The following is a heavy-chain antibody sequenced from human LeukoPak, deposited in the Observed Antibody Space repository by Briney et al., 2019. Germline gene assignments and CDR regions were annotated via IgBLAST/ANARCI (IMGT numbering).Heavy chain of an antibody. CDR1: GFVFSSYA. V-gene: IGHV3-23*01. J-gene: IGHJ4*02. CDR3: VKDKGFGFGFDY. D-gene: IGHD2-15*01. Sequence: GGSLRLSCAASGFVFSSYAMSWVRQAPGKGLEWVSGISGSGGDPYYADSVKGHFTISRDNSKNTLYLQMNSLRAEDTAVYYCVKDKGFGFGFDYWGQGTLVSVSS. CDR2: ISGSGGDP.